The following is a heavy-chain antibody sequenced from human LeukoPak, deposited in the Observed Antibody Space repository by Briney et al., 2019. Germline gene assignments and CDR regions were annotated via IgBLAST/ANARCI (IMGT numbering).Heavy chain of an antibody. V-gene: IGHV3-48*04. D-gene: IGHD2/OR15-2a*01. CDR1: GFTFSSHG. Sequence: GGSLRLSCVVSGFTFSSHGMNWVRQAPGKGLEWVSYISSSGSTVYYADSVKARFTISRDNAKNSLHLNMNSLTGEDTSVYYCAKDLAGRGWPTYFFEPWGQGTLV. J-gene: IGHJ5*02. CDR3: AKDLAGRGWPTYFFEP. CDR2: ISSSGSTV.